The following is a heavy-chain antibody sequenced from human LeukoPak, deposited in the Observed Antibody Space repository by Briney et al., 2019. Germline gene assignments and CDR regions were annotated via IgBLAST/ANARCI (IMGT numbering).Heavy chain of an antibody. V-gene: IGHV3-23*01. CDR2: ISGSGDST. Sequence: GGSLRLSCAASGFTFSSYAMSWVHQAPGKGLEWVSGISGSGDSTYYAASVRGRFTISRDNSKNTLYMQMNSLRAEDTAVYYCAKSAYCSGGSCYSIGYFDYWGQGTLVTVSS. CDR3: AKSAYCSGGSCYSIGYFDY. D-gene: IGHD2-15*01. CDR1: GFTFSSYA. J-gene: IGHJ4*02.